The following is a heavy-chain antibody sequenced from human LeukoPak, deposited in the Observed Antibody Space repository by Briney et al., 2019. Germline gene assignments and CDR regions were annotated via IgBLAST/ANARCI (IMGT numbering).Heavy chain of an antibody. D-gene: IGHD3-22*01. Sequence: GGSLRLSCAASGFTFSSYEMNWVRQAPGKGLEWVSYISSSGRSINYADSVKGRFTISRDNSKNTLYLQMNSLRAEDTAVYYCAKASAMIVVVSKHFDYWGQGTLVTVSS. CDR3: AKASAMIVVVSKHFDY. J-gene: IGHJ4*02. V-gene: IGHV3-48*03. CDR1: GFTFSSYE. CDR2: ISSSGRSI.